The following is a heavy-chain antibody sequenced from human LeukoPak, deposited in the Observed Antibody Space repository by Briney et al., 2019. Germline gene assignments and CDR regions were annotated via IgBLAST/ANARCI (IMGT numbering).Heavy chain of an antibody. V-gene: IGHV3-23*01. D-gene: IGHD3-22*01. CDR3: STVDYYDRGDGRSAVDI. J-gene: IGHJ3*02. Sequence: PGGSLRLSCAASGFTFSSYAMSWVRQAPGKGLEWVSAISGSGGSTYYADSVKGRFTISRDNSKNTLYLQMNSLRADDTAVYYCSTVDYYDRGDGRSAVDIWGQGTVVTVSS. CDR1: GFTFSSYA. CDR2: ISGSGGST.